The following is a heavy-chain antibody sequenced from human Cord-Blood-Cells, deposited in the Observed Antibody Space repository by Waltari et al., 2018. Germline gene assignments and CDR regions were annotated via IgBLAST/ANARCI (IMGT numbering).Heavy chain of an antibody. D-gene: IGHD1-26*01. CDR1: GFPFSSFG. J-gene: IGHJ6*02. V-gene: IGHV3-30*18. CDR3: AKESGSYYYYYYGMDV. Sequence: QVQLVESGGGVVQPGRSLRLSCAAHGFPFSSFGMHWVRQAPGKGLEWVAVISYDGSNKYYADSVKGRFTISRDNSKNTLYLQMNSLRSEDTAVYYCAKESGSYYYYYYGMDVWGQGTTVTVSS. CDR2: ISYDGSNK.